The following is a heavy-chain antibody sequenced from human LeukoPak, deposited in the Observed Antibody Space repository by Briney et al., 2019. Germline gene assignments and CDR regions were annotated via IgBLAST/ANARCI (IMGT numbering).Heavy chain of an antibody. CDR1: GGSISSYY. J-gene: IGHJ3*02. CDR3: ARDRQHRDAFDI. V-gene: IGHV4-59*01. CDR2: TYYSGST. Sequence: SETLSLTCTVSGGSISSYYWSWIRQPPGKGLEWIGYTYYSGSTNYNPSLKSRVTISVDMSKNQFSLKLRSVTAADTAIYYCARDRQHRDAFDIWGQGTMVTVSS.